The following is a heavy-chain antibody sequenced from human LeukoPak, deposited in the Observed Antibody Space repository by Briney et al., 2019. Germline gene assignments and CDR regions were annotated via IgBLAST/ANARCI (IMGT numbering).Heavy chain of an antibody. CDR1: GFTFSSYA. V-gene: IGHV3-30-3*01. CDR2: ISYDGSNK. J-gene: IGHJ4*02. D-gene: IGHD3-10*01. CDR3: ARDAIWFGELLNQGDY. Sequence: GGSLRLSCAASGFTFSSYAMHWVRQAPGKGLEWVAVISYDGSNKYYADSVKGRFTISRDNSKNTLYLQMNSLRAEDTAVYYCARDAIWFGELLNQGDYWGQGTLVTVSS.